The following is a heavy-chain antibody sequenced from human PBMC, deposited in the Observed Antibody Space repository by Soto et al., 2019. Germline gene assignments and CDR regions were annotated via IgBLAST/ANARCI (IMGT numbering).Heavy chain of an antibody. Sequence: ASVKVSCKASGYTFTSYGLSWVRQAPGQGLEWMGWINGYTGNTNYAQKFQGRVTMTTDTSTNTAYLDLWTLISDDTAVYYCARSWVTGKGGIDVWGQGTTVTVSS. CDR2: INGYTGNT. D-gene: IGHD3-16*01. CDR3: ARSWVTGKGGIDV. V-gene: IGHV1-18*01. J-gene: IGHJ6*02. CDR1: GYTFTSYG.